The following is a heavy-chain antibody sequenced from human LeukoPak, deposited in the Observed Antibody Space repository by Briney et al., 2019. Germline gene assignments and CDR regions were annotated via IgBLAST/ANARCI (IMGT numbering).Heavy chain of an antibody. CDR3: ARARLVVGATTATEHYMDV. Sequence: GESLKISCKGSGYSFTSYWIGWVRQMPGKGLEWMGIIYPGDSDTRYSPSFQGQVTISADKSISTAYLQWSSLKASDTAMYYCARARLVVGATTATEHYMDVWGKGTTVTVSS. CDR1: GYSFTSYW. CDR2: IYPGDSDT. J-gene: IGHJ6*03. V-gene: IGHV5-51*01. D-gene: IGHD1-26*01.